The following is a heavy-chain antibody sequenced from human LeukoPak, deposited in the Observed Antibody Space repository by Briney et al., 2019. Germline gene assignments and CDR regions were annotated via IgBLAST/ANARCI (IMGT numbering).Heavy chain of an antibody. D-gene: IGHD3-9*01. CDR2: IYYSGST. CDR1: GGSISSSSYY. CDR3: ARDLRGDILTGYYGPTPNAFDI. V-gene: IGHV4-39*07. Sequence: PSETLSLTCTVSGGSISSSSYYWGWIRQPPGKGLEWIGSIYYSGSTYYNPSLKSRVTISVDTSKNQFSLKLSSVTAADTAVYYCARDLRGDILTGYYGPTPNAFDIWGQGTMVTVSS. J-gene: IGHJ3*02.